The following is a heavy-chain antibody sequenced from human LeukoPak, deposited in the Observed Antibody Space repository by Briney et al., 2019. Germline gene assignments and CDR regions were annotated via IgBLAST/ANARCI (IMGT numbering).Heavy chain of an antibody. CDR3: ASDVDYGDYAFDY. CDR2: INPNSGGT. D-gene: IGHD4-17*01. Sequence: ASVKVSCKASGYTFTGYYMHWVRQAPGQGLEWMGWINPNSGGTNYAQKLQGRVTMTRDTSISTAYMELSRLRSDDTAAYYCASDVDYGDYAFDYWGQGTLVTVSS. J-gene: IGHJ4*02. V-gene: IGHV1-2*02. CDR1: GYTFTGYY.